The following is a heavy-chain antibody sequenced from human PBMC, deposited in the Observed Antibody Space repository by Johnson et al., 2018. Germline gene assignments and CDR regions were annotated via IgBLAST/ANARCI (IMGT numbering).Heavy chain of an antibody. J-gene: IGHJ6*02. V-gene: IGHV3-48*02. CDR2: ISSSSSTI. CDR1: GFTFSSYS. Sequence: EVQLLETGGGLVQPGGSLRLSCAASGFTFSSYSMNWVRQAPGKGLEWVSYISSSSSTIYYADSVKGRFTSSRDNAKNSLYLQMNSRRDEGTVVYYWGGAYTLPDSHIDGMDVWGQGTTVTVAS. CDR3: GGAYTLPDSHIDGMDV. D-gene: IGHD2-21*01.